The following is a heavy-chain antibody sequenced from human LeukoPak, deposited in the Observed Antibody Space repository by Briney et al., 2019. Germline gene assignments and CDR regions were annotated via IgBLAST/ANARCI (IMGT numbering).Heavy chain of an antibody. D-gene: IGHD2-21*02. CDR2: ISYDGSNK. CDR3: ASLKTADY. J-gene: IGHJ4*02. V-gene: IGHV3-30*04. CDR1: GFTFSTYA. Sequence: PGGSLRLPCAASGFTFSTYAMNWVRQAPGKGLEWVALISYDGSNKYYADSLKGRFTISRDNSKNTLYLQMNSLRVEDTAVYYCASLKTADYWGQGTLVTVSS.